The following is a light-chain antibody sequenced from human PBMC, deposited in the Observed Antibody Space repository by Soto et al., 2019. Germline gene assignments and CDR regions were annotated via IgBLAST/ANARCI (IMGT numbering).Light chain of an antibody. CDR1: SSDVGAYDY. Sequence: QPVLTQPPSASGSPGQSVTISCTGTSSDVGAYDYVSWYQQHPDKAPKLMIYEVNKRPSGVPDRFSGSKSGNTASLTVSGLQADDEADYYCSSFAGSNTDVVFGGGTKLTVL. CDR3: SSFAGSNTDVV. J-gene: IGLJ2*01. CDR2: EVN. V-gene: IGLV2-8*01.